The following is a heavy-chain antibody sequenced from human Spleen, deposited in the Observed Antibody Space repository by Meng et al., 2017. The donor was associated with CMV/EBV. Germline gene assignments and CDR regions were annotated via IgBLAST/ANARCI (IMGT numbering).Heavy chain of an antibody. V-gene: IGHV1-2*02. CDR2: INPNSGGT. D-gene: IGHD1-26*01. CDR1: GYNFTGYY. CDR3: ARFPVGATARHY. J-gene: IGHJ4*02. Sequence: ASVKVSCQASGYNFTGYYMHWVRQAPGQGLEWMGWINPNSGGTNYAQKFQGSVTMTRETSISTAYMELNRLRSDDTAVYYCARFPVGATARHYWGQGTLVTVSS.